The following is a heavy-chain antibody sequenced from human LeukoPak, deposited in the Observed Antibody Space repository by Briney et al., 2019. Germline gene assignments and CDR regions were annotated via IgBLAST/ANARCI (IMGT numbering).Heavy chain of an antibody. CDR1: GYTFTSYY. Sequence: ASVKVTCKASGYTFTSYYMHWVRQAPGQGLEWMGIINPSGGSTSYAQKFQGRVTMTRDTSTSTVYMELSSLRSEDTAVYYCARGRLYSSSSPRWFDPWGQGTLVTVSS. V-gene: IGHV1-46*01. CDR3: ARGRLYSSSSPRWFDP. J-gene: IGHJ5*02. CDR2: INPSGGST. D-gene: IGHD6-6*01.